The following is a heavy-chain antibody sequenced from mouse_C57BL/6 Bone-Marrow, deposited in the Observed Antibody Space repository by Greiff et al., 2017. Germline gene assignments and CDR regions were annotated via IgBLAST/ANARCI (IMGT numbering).Heavy chain of an antibody. J-gene: IGHJ4*01. Sequence: QVKLVESGAELARPGASVKLSCKASGYTFTSYGISWVKQRTGQGLEWIGEIYPRSGNTYYNEKFKGKATLTADKSSSTAYMELRSLTSEDSAVYFCARWGWSYYAMDYWGQGTSVTVSS. D-gene: IGHD2-3*01. CDR2: IYPRSGNT. CDR3: ARWGWSYYAMDY. V-gene: IGHV1-81*01. CDR1: GYTFTSYG.